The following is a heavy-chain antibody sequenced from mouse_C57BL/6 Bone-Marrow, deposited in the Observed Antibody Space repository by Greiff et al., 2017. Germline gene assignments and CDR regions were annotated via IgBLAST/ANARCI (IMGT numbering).Heavy chain of an antibody. CDR3: ARSTTRDY. Sequence: EVQLQQSGPELVKPGASVKISCKASGYTFTDYYMNWVKQSHGKSLEWIGDINPNNGGTSYNQKFKGKATLTVDKSSSTAYMELRSLTSEDSAVYYCARSTTRDYWGQGTTLPVSS. J-gene: IGHJ2*01. D-gene: IGHD1-1*01. CDR2: INPNNGGT. CDR1: GYTFTDYY. V-gene: IGHV1-26*01.